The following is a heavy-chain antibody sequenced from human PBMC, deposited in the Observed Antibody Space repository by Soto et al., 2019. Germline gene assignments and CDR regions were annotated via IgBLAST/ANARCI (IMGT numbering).Heavy chain of an antibody. CDR2: ISGSGGST. CDR1: GFTFSSYA. D-gene: IGHD6-19*01. V-gene: IGHV3-23*01. CDR3: AKVNQGGSGWYRYFDY. J-gene: IGHJ4*02. Sequence: GGSLRLSCAASGFTFSSYAMSWVRQAPGKGLEWVSAISGSGGSTYYADSVKGRFTISRDNSKNTLYLQMNSLRAEDTAVYYCAKVNQGGSGWYRYFDYWGQGTLVTVSS.